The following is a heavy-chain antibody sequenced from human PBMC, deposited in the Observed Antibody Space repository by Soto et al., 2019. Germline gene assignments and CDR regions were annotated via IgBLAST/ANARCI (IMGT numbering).Heavy chain of an antibody. V-gene: IGHV1-18*01. J-gene: IGHJ4*02. D-gene: IGHD3-10*01. CDR1: GYTFNTYG. Sequence: QVQLVQSGPELKKPGAAVWVSCKTSGYTFNTYGLSWVRQAPGQGLEWMGWISTYTGNTDYPQRFQGRVSMDTDTSTSTAYLDLRSLTSEDTAVYYCVRDVSVSSGSFGGYWGQGTLVTVSS. CDR3: VRDVSVSSGSFGGY. CDR2: ISTYTGNT.